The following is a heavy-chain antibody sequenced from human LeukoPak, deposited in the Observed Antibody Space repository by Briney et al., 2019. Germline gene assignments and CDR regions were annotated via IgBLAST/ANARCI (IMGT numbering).Heavy chain of an antibody. CDR3: ATVHHDFWSPFDP. J-gene: IGHJ5*02. Sequence: SVKVSCKASGGTFSSYAISWVRQAPGQGLEWMGGIIPIFGTANYAQKFQGRVTMTEDTSTDTAYMELSSLRSEDTAVYYCATVHHDFWSPFDPWGQGTLVTVSS. V-gene: IGHV1-69*06. CDR1: GGTFSSYA. CDR2: IIPIFGTA. D-gene: IGHD3-3*01.